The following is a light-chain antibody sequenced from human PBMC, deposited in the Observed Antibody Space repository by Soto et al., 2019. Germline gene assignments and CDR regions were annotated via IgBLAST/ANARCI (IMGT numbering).Light chain of an antibody. CDR1: SGYSYHR. J-gene: IGLJ1*01. CDR2: VGTGGIVG. V-gene: IGLV9-49*01. Sequence: QLVLTQPPSASASLGASVTLTCTLSSGYSYHRVDWFQQRPGKGPRFVMRVGTGGIVGSRGDGIPDRFSVLGSGLNRSLTIKNIQEEDEGDYHCGSDHGSGSNFVYVFGTGTKLTVL. CDR3: GSDHGSGSNFVYV.